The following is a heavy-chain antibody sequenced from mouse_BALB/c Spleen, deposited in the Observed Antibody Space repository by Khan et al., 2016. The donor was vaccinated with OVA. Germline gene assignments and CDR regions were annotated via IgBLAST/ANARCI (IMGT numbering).Heavy chain of an antibody. CDR3: ARGGGTAPFAY. D-gene: IGHD1-2*01. V-gene: IGHV5-15*02. CDR1: GFTFSDYG. J-gene: IGHJ3*01. CDR2: ISDLAYSI. Sequence: EVELVESGGGLVQPGGSRKLSCAASGFTFSDYGMAWVRQAPGKGPEWVAFISDLAYSIYYADTVTGRFTISRVNAKNTLYLEMRSLRSEDTAIYYCARGGGTAPFAYWGLGTLVTVSA.